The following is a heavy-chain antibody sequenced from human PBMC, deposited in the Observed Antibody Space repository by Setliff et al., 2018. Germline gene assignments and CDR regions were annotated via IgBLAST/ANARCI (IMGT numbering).Heavy chain of an antibody. CDR1: GGTFSDYH. J-gene: IGHJ4*02. Sequence: SETLSLTCAAYGGTFSDYHWTWIRQSPEKGLEWIGEINHRGSTNYNPSPKSRVTISIDTSKNQFSLNLRSVTAADTAVYYCARGRNIEARLLDSWGQGNLVTVSS. CDR2: INHRGST. CDR3: ARGRNIEARLLDS. D-gene: IGHD6-6*01. V-gene: IGHV4-34*01.